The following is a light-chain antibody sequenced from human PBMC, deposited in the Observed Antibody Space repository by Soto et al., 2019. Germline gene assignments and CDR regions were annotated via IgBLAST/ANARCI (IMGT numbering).Light chain of an antibody. J-gene: IGKJ5*01. CDR2: DAS. CDR3: QQANSFPIT. V-gene: IGKV1-33*01. Sequence: DIQMTQSPSSLSASVGDRVTITCQASQDISSYLNWYQQKPGKAPKLLIYDASNLETGVPSRFSGSGSGTDFTLTISSLQPEDFATYFCQQANSFPITFGQGTRLEIK. CDR1: QDISSY.